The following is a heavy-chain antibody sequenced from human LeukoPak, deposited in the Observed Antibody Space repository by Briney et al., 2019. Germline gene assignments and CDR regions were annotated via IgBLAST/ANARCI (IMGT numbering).Heavy chain of an antibody. D-gene: IGHD3-10*01. V-gene: IGHV3-13*04. CDR2: IGTAGVT. Sequence: GGSLRLSCAASGFTFSSYDMHWVRQATGKGLEWVSAIGTAGVTYYPGSVKGRFTISRESAKNSLYLQMNSLRAGDTAVYYCARDGSGTKAFDIWGQGTMVTVSS. CDR1: GFTFSSYD. CDR3: ARDGSGTKAFDI. J-gene: IGHJ3*02.